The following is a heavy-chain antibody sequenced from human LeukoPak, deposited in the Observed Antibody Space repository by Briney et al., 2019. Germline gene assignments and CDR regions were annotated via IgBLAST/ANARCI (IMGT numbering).Heavy chain of an antibody. J-gene: IGHJ3*02. D-gene: IGHD1-26*01. CDR1: GFTFSSYG. V-gene: IGHV3-30*03. Sequence: GRSLRLSCAASGFTFSSYGMHWVRQAPGKGLEWVAVISYDGSNKYYADSVKGRFTISRDNSKNTLYLQMNSLRAEDTAVYYCTSRKWELGAFDIWGQGTMVTVSS. CDR2: ISYDGSNK. CDR3: TSRKWELGAFDI.